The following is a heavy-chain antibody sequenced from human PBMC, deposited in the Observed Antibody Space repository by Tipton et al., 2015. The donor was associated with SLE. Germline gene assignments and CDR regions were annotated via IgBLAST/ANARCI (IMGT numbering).Heavy chain of an antibody. CDR3: ARDAGYCSGGSGLGWFDP. Sequence: GSLRLSCAASGFTFSSYSMNWVRQAPGKGLEWVSYISSSSSTIYYADSVKGRFTISRDNAKNSLYLQMNSLRAEDTAVYYCARDAGYCSGGSGLGWFDPWGQGTRLTVSS. D-gene: IGHD2-15*01. CDR2: ISSSSSTI. V-gene: IGHV3-48*01. J-gene: IGHJ5*02. CDR1: GFTFSSYS.